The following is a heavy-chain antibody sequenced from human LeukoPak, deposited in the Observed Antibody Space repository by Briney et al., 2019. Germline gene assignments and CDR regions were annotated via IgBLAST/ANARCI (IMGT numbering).Heavy chain of an antibody. CDR3: ARDRGGVAATPYYYYYYMDV. D-gene: IGHD2-15*01. CDR1: GFTFSRYG. J-gene: IGHJ6*03. Sequence: GGSLRLSCAASGFTFSRYGMSWVRQAPGKGLEWVSVISSSGGSTYYADSVKGRFTISRDNAKNSLYLQMNSLRAEDTAVYYCARDRGGVAATPYYYYYYMDVWGKGTTVTISS. V-gene: IGHV3-23*01. CDR2: ISSSGGST.